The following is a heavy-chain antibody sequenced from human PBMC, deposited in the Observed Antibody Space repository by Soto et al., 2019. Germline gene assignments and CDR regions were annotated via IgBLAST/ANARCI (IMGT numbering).Heavy chain of an antibody. J-gene: IGHJ4*02. D-gene: IGHD5-12*01. CDR1: GGSISSISYY. CDR3: ARQGRRDGYTWAFDY. V-gene: IGHV4-39*01. Sequence: PSETLSLTCTVSGGSISSISYYWGWIRQPPGKGLEWIGSIYYSGSTYYNPSLKSRVTISVDTSKNQFSLKLSSVTAADTAVYYCARQGRRDGYTWAFDYWGQGTLVTVSS. CDR2: IYYSGST.